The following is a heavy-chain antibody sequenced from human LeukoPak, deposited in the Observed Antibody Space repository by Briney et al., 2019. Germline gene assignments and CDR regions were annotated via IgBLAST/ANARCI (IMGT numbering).Heavy chain of an antibody. J-gene: IGHJ3*02. CDR3: TTDRRRQWLAHDAFDI. Sequence: TGGSLRLSCAASGFTFSNAWMSWVRQAPGKGLEWVGRIKSKTDGGTTDYAAPVKGRFTISRDDSKNTLYLQINSLKTEDTAVYYCTTDRRRQWLAHDAFDIWGQGTMVTVSS. CDR2: IKSKTDGGTT. D-gene: IGHD6-19*01. V-gene: IGHV3-15*01. CDR1: GFTFSNAW.